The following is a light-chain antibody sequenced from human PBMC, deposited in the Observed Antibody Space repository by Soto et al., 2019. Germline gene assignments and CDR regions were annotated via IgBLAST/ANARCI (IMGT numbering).Light chain of an antibody. V-gene: IGLV3-21*04. J-gene: IGLJ2*01. CDR1: NIGNKR. CDR3: QVWDTSTDHII. Sequence: SYELTQPPSVSVAPGETARIPCGEDNIGNKRVHWYQQRAGQAPLLVIHSDTDRPSGIPERLSGSNSGNTATLTISRVEAGDEADYYCQVWDTSTDHIIFGGGTKLTVL. CDR2: SDT.